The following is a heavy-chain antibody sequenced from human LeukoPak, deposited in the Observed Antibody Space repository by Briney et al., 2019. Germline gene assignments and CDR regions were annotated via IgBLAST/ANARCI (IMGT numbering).Heavy chain of an antibody. D-gene: IGHD4-11*01. CDR1: GFTFSTSW. CDR2: IRSDGVDV. V-gene: IGHV3-64D*06. J-gene: IGHJ4*02. Sequence: GGSLRLSCAASGFTFSTSWMSWVRQAPGKGLEYVSVIRSDGVDVYYTDSVKGRFTISRDNSKNTLYLQMSSLRPEDTAVYYCVKDLLQVTMKKLDHWGQGTLVTVSS. CDR3: VKDLLQVTMKKLDH.